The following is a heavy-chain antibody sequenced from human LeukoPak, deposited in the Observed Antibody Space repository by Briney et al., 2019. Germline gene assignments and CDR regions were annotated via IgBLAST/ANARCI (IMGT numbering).Heavy chain of an antibody. J-gene: IGHJ5*02. V-gene: IGHV1-18*01. CDR3: ARVRYYYGSGSYLP. D-gene: IGHD3-10*01. Sequence: ASVKVSCKASGYTFTSYGISWVRQAPGQGLEWMGWISAYNGNTNYAQKLQGRVTMTTDTSTSTAYMELRSLRSDDTAVYYCARVRYYYGSGSYLPWGQGTPVTVSS. CDR2: ISAYNGNT. CDR1: GYTFTSYG.